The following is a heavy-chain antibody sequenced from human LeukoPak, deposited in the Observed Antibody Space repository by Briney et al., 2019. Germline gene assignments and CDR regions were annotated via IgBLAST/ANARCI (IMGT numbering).Heavy chain of an antibody. CDR1: GFTVSRYW. CDR2: INVEGNYI. J-gene: IGHJ4*02. Sequence: QPGGSLRLSCAASGFTVSRYWMHWVRQAPGKGLVWVARINVEGNYIDYAESVKGRFTISRDSAMNTLYLQMNSVRAEDTAVYSCARDLTGPYDHWGQGTLVTVSS. D-gene: IGHD3-22*01. CDR3: ARDLTGPYDH. V-gene: IGHV3-74*01.